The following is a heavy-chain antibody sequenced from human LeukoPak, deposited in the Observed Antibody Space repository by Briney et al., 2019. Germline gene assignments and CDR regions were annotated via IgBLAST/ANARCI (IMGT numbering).Heavy chain of an antibody. Sequence: GGSLRLSCAASGFTFSNYWMSWVRQAPGKGLEWVANIKQDGSEKYYVASVKGRFTISRDNAKNSLYLQMNSLRAEDTAVYYCATQGSTVTTWDYWGQGTLVTVSS. V-gene: IGHV3-7*01. J-gene: IGHJ4*02. D-gene: IGHD4-17*01. CDR3: ATQGSTVTTWDY. CDR1: GFTFSNYW. CDR2: IKQDGSEK.